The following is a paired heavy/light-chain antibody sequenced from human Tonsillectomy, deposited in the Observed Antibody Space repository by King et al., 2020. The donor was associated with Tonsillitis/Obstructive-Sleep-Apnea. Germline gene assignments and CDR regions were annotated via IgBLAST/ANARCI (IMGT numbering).Heavy chain of an antibody. CDR2: ISGSGGST. V-gene: IGHV3-23*01. D-gene: IGHD2-2*01. CDR3: TAGDIVVLPAVHQFDY. J-gene: IGHJ4*02. Sequence: EVQLLESGGGLVQPGGSLRLSCAASEFTFSNYAMSWVRQAPGKGLEWVSGISGSGGSTDYADSVKGRFTISRDNSKNTLFLQMNSLRADDTAVYYCTAGDIVVLPAVHQFDYWGQGTLVTVSS. CDR1: EFTFSNYA.
Light chain of an antibody. V-gene: IGLV3-1*01. Sequence: SYELTQPPSVSVSPGQTASITCSGDKLGDKYVCWYQQKPGQSPVLVIYQDDKRPSGIPERFSGSNSGNTATLTISGTQAMDEADYYCQAWDSSTVVFGGGTKLTVL. J-gene: IGLJ2*01. CDR3: QAWDSSTVV. CDR2: QDD. CDR1: KLGDKY.